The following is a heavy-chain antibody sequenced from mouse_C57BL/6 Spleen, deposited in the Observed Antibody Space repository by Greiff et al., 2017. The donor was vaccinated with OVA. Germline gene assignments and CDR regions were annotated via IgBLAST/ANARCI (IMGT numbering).Heavy chain of an antibody. CDR2: ISDGGSYT. D-gene: IGHD3-1*01. V-gene: IGHV5-4*01. Sequence: VQLVESGGGLVKPGGSLKLSCAASGFTFSSYAMSWVRQTPEKRLEWVATISDGGSYTYYPDNVKGRFTISRDNAKNNLYLQMSHLKSEDTAMYYCARDIRAYYAMDYWGQGTSVTVSS. CDR1: GFTFSSYA. J-gene: IGHJ4*01. CDR3: ARDIRAYYAMDY.